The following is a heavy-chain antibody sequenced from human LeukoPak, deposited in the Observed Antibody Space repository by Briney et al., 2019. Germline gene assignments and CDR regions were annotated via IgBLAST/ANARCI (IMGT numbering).Heavy chain of an antibody. V-gene: IGHV1-3*01. CDR2: INAGNGNT. J-gene: IGHJ4*02. CDR1: GYTFTSYA. D-gene: IGHD3-22*01. CDR3: ARDGVYDSSGYYYKIKFDY. Sequence: ASVKVSCKASGYTFTSYAMHWVRQAPGQRLEWMGWINAGNGNTKYSQKFQGRVTITRDTSASTAYMELSSLRSEDTAVYYCARDGVYDSSGYYYKIKFDYWGQGTLVTVSS.